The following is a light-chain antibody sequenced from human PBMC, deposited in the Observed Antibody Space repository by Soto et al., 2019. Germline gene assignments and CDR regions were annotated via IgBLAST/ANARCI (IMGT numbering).Light chain of an antibody. Sequence: EIVLTQSPATLSLSPGERATLSCRASPSVANFVAWYQQKPGQAPRLLIYGAFNRATGIPARFSGSGSGTDFTLTISSLEPEDSAVYYCHQYGISPFGGGTKVEIK. V-gene: IGKV3-11*01. CDR2: GAF. CDR3: HQYGISP. CDR1: PSVANF. J-gene: IGKJ4*01.